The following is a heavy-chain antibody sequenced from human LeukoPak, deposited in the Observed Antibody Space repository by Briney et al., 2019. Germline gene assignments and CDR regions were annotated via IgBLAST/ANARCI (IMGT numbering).Heavy chain of an antibody. V-gene: IGHV3-23*01. Sequence: GGSLRLSCAASGFTFSRYGMNWVRQAPGKGLEWVAAISGSGDIVYYADSVRGRFTISRDNSKDTLYLQMDSLRPEDTAVYYCTLDSWGQGTLVIVSS. J-gene: IGHJ5*02. CDR3: TLDS. D-gene: IGHD2-2*03. CDR1: GFTFSRYG. CDR2: ISGSGDIV.